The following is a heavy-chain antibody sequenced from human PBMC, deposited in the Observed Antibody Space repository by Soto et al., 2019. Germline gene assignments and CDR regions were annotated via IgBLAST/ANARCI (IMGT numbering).Heavy chain of an antibody. J-gene: IGHJ5*02. Sequence: ASVKVSCKASGYTFTNYGISWVRQAPGQGLEWMGWINVYNGNTKYAQKVQGRVTMTTDTSTSTAYMELRSLRSDDTAVYYCARVSSNSWTRWFDPWGQGTLVTVSS. V-gene: IGHV1-18*01. D-gene: IGHD6-13*01. CDR3: ARVSSNSWTRWFDP. CDR2: INVYNGNT. CDR1: GYTFTNYG.